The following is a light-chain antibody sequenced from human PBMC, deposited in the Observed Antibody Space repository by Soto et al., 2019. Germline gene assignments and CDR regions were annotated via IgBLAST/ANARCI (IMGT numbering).Light chain of an antibody. CDR3: QQFGSSSYT. Sequence: EIVLTQSPGTLSLSPGERATLSCGASQSVSRNFLAWYQQKPGQAPRLLIYGASSRATGIPDRFSGSGSGTDFTLTISSLEPEDFAVYYCQQFGSSSYTFGQGTKLDIK. CDR1: QSVSRNF. J-gene: IGKJ2*01. V-gene: IGKV3-20*01. CDR2: GAS.